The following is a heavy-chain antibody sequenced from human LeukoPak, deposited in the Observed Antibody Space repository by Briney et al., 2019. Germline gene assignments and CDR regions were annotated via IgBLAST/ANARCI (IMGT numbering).Heavy chain of an antibody. CDR1: GFTFRAYW. CDR3: TRDRSRAEDD. V-gene: IGHV3-7*01. J-gene: IGHJ4*02. Sequence: GGSLRLSCGASGFTFRAYWMTWVRQAAGRGLDWVANIRQDGSDKYFVDSVKGRFTISRDNANNLLYLQMNSLRGEDTAVYYCTRDRSRAEDDWGQGTLVTVSS. D-gene: IGHD1-14*01. CDR2: IRQDGSDK.